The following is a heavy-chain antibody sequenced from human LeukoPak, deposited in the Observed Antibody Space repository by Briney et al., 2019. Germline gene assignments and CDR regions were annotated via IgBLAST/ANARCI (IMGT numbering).Heavy chain of an antibody. CDR3: AKDAHDYYDSSGYYDY. D-gene: IGHD3-22*01. CDR2: MNPNSGNT. V-gene: IGHV1-8*01. J-gene: IGHJ4*02. Sequence: ASVKVSCKASGYTFTSYDINWVRQATGQGLEWMGWMNPNSGNTGYAQKFQGRVTMTRNTSISTAYMELSSLRAEDTALYYCAKDAHDYYDSSGYYDYWGQGTLVTVSS. CDR1: GYTFTSYD.